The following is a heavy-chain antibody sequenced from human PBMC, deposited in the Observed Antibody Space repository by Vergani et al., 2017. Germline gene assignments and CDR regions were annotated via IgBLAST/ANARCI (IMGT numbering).Heavy chain of an antibody. V-gene: IGHV3-30*18. CDR2: SSYDGSDK. D-gene: IGHD2-21*01. J-gene: IGHJ4*02. Sequence: QVQLVESGGGVVQPGRSLRLSCAASGFTFSTYAMHWVRQAPGKGLEWVAFSSYDGSDKYYADSLKGRFTISKDNSKNTLYLEINSLRPEDPAVYSCAKGGGDTTRNLFDHWGQGTLVTVSS. CDR1: GFTFSTYA. CDR3: AKGGGDTTRNLFDH.